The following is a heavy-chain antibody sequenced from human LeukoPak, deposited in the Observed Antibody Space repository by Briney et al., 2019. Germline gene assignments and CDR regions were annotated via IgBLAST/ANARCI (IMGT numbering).Heavy chain of an antibody. CDR3: ARDPSLVGATQYYFDY. J-gene: IGHJ4*02. D-gene: IGHD1-26*01. V-gene: IGHV3-11*01. CDR2: ISSSGSTI. CDR1: GFTFSDYY. Sequence: GGSLRLSCAASGFTFSDYYMSWIRQATGKGLEWDSYISSSGSTIYYADSVKGRFTLSRDNAKNSLYLQMNSLRAEDTAVYYCARDPSLVGATQYYFDYWGQGTLVTVSS.